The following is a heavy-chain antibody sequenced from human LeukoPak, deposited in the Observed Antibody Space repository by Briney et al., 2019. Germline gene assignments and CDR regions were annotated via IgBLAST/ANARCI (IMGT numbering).Heavy chain of an antibody. CDR1: GFTFSNAW. J-gene: IGHJ4*02. V-gene: IGHV3-15*01. CDR3: TTDALLFAPLDY. D-gene: IGHD3/OR15-3a*01. Sequence: GGSLRLSCAASGFTFSNAWVSWVRQAPGKGLEWVGRIKSKTDGGTTDYAAPVKGRFTISRDDSKNTLYLQMNSLKTEDTAVYYCTTDALLFAPLDYWGQGTLVTVSS. CDR2: IKSKTDGGTT.